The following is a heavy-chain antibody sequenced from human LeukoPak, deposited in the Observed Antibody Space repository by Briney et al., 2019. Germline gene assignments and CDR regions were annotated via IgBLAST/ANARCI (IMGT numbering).Heavy chain of an antibody. V-gene: IGHV3-21*01. CDR2: ISSGSTYI. Sequence: GGSLRLSCAASGFTFSNYNMNWVRQAPGKGLEWVSSISSGSTYIHHVDSVKGRFTISRDNAKNSLYLQMNSLRAEDTAVYYCARDSYSGTDYWGLGTLVTVSS. CDR1: GFTFSNYN. J-gene: IGHJ4*02. CDR3: ARDSYSGTDY. D-gene: IGHD5-12*01.